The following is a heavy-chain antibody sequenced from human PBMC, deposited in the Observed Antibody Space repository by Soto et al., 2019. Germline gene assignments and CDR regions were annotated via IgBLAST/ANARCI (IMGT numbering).Heavy chain of an antibody. V-gene: IGHV1-46*01. CDR2: ISPSDGST. D-gene: IGHD2-21*01. CDR1: GYTFTSYY. CDR3: ARVPARNSRDVSDY. Sequence: ASVKVSCKASGYTFTSYYMHWVRQAPGQGLEGMGIISPSDGSTSYAQKFQGTVTMTRDTSTSTVYMELSSLRSEDTAVYYCARVPARNSRDVSDYWGQGTLVTVSS. J-gene: IGHJ4*02.